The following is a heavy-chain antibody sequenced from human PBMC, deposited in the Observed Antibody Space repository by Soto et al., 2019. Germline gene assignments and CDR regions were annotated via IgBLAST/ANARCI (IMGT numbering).Heavy chain of an antibody. CDR2: MNPNSGNT. CDR3: ARNPRTTVTTLGWFDP. D-gene: IGHD4-4*01. CDR1: GYTFTSYD. J-gene: IGHJ5*02. Sequence: ASVKVSCKASGYTFTSYDINWVRQATGQGLEWMGWMNPNSGNTGYAQKFQGRVTMTRNTSISTAYMELSSLRSEDTAVYYCARNPRTTVTTLGWFDPWGQGTLVTVSS. V-gene: IGHV1-8*01.